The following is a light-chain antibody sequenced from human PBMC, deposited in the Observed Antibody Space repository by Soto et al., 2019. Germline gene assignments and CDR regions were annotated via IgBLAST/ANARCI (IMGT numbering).Light chain of an antibody. Sequence: QSALTQPPSASGSPGQSVTISCTGTSSDVRGYNYVSWFQQHPGKAPKLIIHEVNQRPSGVPDRFSGSKSGNTASLTVSGIQAEDEGTYYCSSYGGYNNVVFGTGTKLTVL. J-gene: IGLJ1*01. V-gene: IGLV2-8*01. CDR3: SSYGGYNNVV. CDR1: SSDVRGYNY. CDR2: EVN.